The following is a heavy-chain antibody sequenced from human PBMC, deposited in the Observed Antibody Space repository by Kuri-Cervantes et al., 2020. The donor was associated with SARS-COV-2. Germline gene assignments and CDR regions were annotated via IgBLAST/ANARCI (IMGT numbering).Heavy chain of an antibody. CDR1: GFTFSSYA. CDR3: ARDDLYSSGGNYY. J-gene: IGHJ4*02. V-gene: IGHV3-30-3*01. Sequence: GESLKISCAASGFTFSSYAMHWVRQAPGKGLEWVAVISYDGSNKYYADSVKGRFTISRDNSKNTLYLQMNSLRAEDTAMYYCARDDLYSSGGNYYWGQGTLVTVSS. CDR2: ISYDGSNK. D-gene: IGHD6-19*01.